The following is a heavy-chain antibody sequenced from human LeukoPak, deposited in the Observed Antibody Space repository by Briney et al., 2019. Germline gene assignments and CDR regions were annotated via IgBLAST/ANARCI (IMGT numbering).Heavy chain of an antibody. Sequence: ASVKVSCKVSGYTLSDLSIHWVRQAPGKGLEWMGTSDPQQSIYAQKFQGRLTMTEDTSSDTMYMELSSLKSEDAAAYYCATILYVYGLDVWGKGTTVTVSS. CDR2: SDPQQS. V-gene: IGHV1-24*01. CDR3: ATILYVYGLDV. D-gene: IGHD2/OR15-2a*01. J-gene: IGHJ6*04. CDR1: GYTLSDLS.